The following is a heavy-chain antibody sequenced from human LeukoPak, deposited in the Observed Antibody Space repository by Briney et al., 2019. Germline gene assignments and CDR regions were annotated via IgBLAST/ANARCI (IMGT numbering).Heavy chain of an antibody. J-gene: IGHJ5*02. D-gene: IGHD2-15*01. CDR1: GGSISSSSYY. V-gene: IGHV4-39*01. CDR3: ARHVVDIVVVIAATRGWFDP. Sequence: SETLSLTCTVSGGSISSSSYYWGWIRQPPGKGLEWIGSIYYSGSTYYNPSLKSRVTKSVDTSKNQFSLKLSSVTAADTAVYYCARHVVDIVVVIAATRGWFDPWGQGTLVTVSS. CDR2: IYYSGST.